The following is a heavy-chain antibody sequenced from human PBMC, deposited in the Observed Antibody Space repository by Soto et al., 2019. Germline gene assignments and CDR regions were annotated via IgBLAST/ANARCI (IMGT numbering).Heavy chain of an antibody. D-gene: IGHD5-18*01. J-gene: IGHJ6*02. CDR1: GDSVSSNSAA. CDR3: ARDGGYSYGWSYYGMDV. Sequence: SQTLSLTCAISGDSVSSNSAAWNWIRQSPSRGLERLGRTYYRSKWYNDYAVSVKSRITINPDTSKNQFSLQLNSVTPEDTAVYYXARDGGYSYGWSYYGMDVWGQGTTVTVSS. V-gene: IGHV6-1*01. CDR2: TYYRSKWYN.